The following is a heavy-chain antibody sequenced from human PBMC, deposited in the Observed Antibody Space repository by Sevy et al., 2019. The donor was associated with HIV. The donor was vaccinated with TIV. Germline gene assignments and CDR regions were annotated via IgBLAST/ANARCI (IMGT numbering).Heavy chain of an antibody. CDR2: ISSSSSYI. J-gene: IGHJ3*02. D-gene: IGHD3-22*01. CDR1: GFTFSSYS. CDR3: ARDAALSNCYDSSGYPNAFDI. Sequence: GGSLRLSCAASGFTFSSYSMNWVRQAPGKGLEWVSSISSSSSYIYYADSVKGRFTISSDNAKNSLYLQMNRLRAEDTAVYYCARDAALSNCYDSSGYPNAFDIWGQGTMVTVSS. V-gene: IGHV3-21*01.